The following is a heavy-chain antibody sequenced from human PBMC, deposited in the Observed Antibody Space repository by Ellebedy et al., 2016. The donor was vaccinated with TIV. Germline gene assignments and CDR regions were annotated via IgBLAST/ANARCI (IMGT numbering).Heavy chain of an antibody. D-gene: IGHD2-2*01. V-gene: IGHV1-18*04. CDR2: ISAYNGNT. CDR1: GYTFTSYG. CDR3: ARYCNSTTCSNWFDP. J-gene: IGHJ5*02. Sequence: AASVKVSCKTSGYTFTSYGISWVRQAPGQGLEWMGWISAYNGNTNYAQMLQSRVTMTTDTFTSTAYMELRSLRSDDTAVYYCARYCNSTTCSNWFDPWGQGTPVTVSS.